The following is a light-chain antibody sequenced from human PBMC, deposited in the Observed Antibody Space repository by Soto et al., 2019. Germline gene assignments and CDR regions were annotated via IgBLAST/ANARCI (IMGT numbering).Light chain of an antibody. CDR2: GAS. CDR1: QSVTSSY. J-gene: IGKJ1*01. CDR3: QQYASSPGT. V-gene: IGKV3-20*01. Sequence: EIVLTQSAGTLSLSPGERFTLSCRSSQSVTSSYIAWYQQKSGQAPRLLLYGASSRATGIPDRFRGGGSGTDFTLTISSLEPEDFAVYYCQQYASSPGTFGQGTKVDIK.